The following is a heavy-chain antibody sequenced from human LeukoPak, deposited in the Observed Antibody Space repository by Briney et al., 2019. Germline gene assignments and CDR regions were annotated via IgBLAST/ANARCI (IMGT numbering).Heavy chain of an antibody. Sequence: GGSLRLSCAASGFTFSSYSMNWVRQAPGKGLDWVSTISVNGSSTYYAGSVKGRFTISRDNSKNTLFLQMSSLRAEDTAVYYCAKGQDYYDSSGHYEADVFDIWGQGTMVTVSS. J-gene: IGHJ3*02. V-gene: IGHV3-23*01. CDR3: AKGQDYYDSSGHYEADVFDI. D-gene: IGHD3-22*01. CDR2: ISVNGSST. CDR1: GFTFSSYS.